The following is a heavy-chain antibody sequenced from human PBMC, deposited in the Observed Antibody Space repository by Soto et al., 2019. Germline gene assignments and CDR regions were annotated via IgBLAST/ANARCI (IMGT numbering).Heavy chain of an antibody. Sequence: GASVKVSWKGFGGTFSRYALSRVRQAPGQGLEWMGGIIPIFGTANYAQKFQGRVTITAYESTSTAYMELSSLRSEDTAVYYCARDPQKFSGNNRFDPWGQGTLVTVSS. D-gene: IGHD6-19*01. CDR2: IIPIFGTA. CDR1: GGTFSRYA. CDR3: ARDPQKFSGNNRFDP. J-gene: IGHJ5*02. V-gene: IGHV1-69*01.